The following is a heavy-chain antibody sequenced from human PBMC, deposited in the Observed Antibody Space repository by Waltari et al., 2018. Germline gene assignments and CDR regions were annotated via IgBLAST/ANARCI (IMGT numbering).Heavy chain of an antibody. Sequence: QVQLQESGPGLVKTSETLSLTCAVSGYSISSGYSWGWIRQPPGKGLEWIGNIFHSGGTSYHPSLTSPVTISVDTSKNQFSLKLSSVTAADTAVYYCARSYSGSGSYNAFDIWGQGTMVTVSS. CDR1: GYSISSGYS. V-gene: IGHV4-38-2*01. CDR3: ARSYSGSGSYNAFDI. D-gene: IGHD3-10*01. CDR2: IFHSGGT. J-gene: IGHJ3*02.